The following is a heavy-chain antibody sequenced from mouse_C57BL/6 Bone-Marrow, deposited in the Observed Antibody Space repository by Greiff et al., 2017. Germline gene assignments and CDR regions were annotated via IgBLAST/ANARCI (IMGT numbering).Heavy chain of an antibody. V-gene: IGHV1-63*01. CDR2: IYPGGGYT. D-gene: IGHD1-1*01. CDR3: ARSGDGSSLRFAY. J-gene: IGHJ3*01. CDR1: GYTFTNYW. Sequence: QVQLQQSGAELVRPGTSVKMSCKASGYTFTNYWIGWAKQRPGHGLEWIGDIYPGGGYTNYNEKFKGKATLTADKSSSTAYMQFSSLTSEDSAIYYCARSGDGSSLRFAYWGQGTLVTVSA.